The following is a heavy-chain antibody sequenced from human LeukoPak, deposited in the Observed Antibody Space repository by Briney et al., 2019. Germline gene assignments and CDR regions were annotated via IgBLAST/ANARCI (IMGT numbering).Heavy chain of an antibody. CDR2: IYSGGNT. D-gene: IGHD3-22*01. Sequence: GGSLRLSCAASGLTVSSNCMSWVCQAPGKGLEWVSFIYSGGNTYYADSVKGRFTISRDNSKNTVHLQMNSLRAEDTAMYYCARRAGDYSHPYDYWGQGTLVTVSS. V-gene: IGHV3-53*01. CDR1: GLTVSSNC. J-gene: IGHJ4*02. CDR3: ARRAGDYSHPYDY.